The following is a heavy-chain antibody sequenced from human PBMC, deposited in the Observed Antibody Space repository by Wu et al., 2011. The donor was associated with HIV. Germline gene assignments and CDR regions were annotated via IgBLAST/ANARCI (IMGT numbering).Heavy chain of an antibody. CDR2: INPNNGDT. CDR1: GYTFTGYY. Sequence: QVQLVQSGAEVKKPGASVKVSCKASGYTFTGYYMHWVRQAPGQGLEWMGWINPNNGDTNYAQKFQGRVTMTRDTSISTDYMELSRLRSDDTAVYYCAREGQQLGFDFWGPGTLVTVSS. CDR3: AREGQQLGFDF. J-gene: IGHJ4*03. V-gene: IGHV1-2*02. D-gene: IGHD6-13*01.